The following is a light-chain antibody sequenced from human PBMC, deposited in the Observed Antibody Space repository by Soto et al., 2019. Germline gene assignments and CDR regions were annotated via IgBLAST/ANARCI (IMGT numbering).Light chain of an antibody. J-gene: IGLJ2*01. CDR3: CSYVVRLRVV. Sequence: QSALTQPRSVSGSPGQSVTISCIGTNSDVGAYNYVSWYQQKPGKAPNLIIYDVTERPSGVPDRFSGSKSGNTASLTISGHQAEDEADYYCCSYVVRLRVVFGGGTKLTVL. V-gene: IGLV2-11*01. CDR2: DVT. CDR1: NSDVGAYNY.